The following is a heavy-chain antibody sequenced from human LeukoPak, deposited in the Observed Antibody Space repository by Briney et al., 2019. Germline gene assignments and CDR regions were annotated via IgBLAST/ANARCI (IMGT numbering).Heavy chain of an antibody. D-gene: IGHD6-6*01. CDR1: GASIRSSGSF. CDR2: IFYSGST. V-gene: IGHV4-39*07. CDR3: ARVGAASLEGYSSSSGLWYFDL. J-gene: IGHJ2*01. Sequence: SETLSLTCAVSGASIRSSGSFWGWFRQPPGKGLEWIGSIFYSGSTYYNPSLKSRVTISVDTSKNQFSLKLTSVTAADTAVYYCARVGAASLEGYSSSSGLWYFDLWGRGTLVTVSS.